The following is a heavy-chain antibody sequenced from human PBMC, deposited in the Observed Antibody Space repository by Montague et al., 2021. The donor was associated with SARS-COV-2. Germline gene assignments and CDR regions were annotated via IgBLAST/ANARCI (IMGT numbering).Heavy chain of an antibody. Sequence: SETLSLTCTVSGGSISSNFWSWIRQPPGKGLEWIGYIYYSGSTNYNPSLKSRVTISVDTSKKQFSLQRSSVTAADTAVYYCARTRGYDPLFDFWGQGTLVTVSS. J-gene: IGHJ4*02. CDR1: GGSISSNF. CDR3: ARTRGYDPLFDF. D-gene: IGHD5-12*01. V-gene: IGHV4-59*01. CDR2: IYYSGST.